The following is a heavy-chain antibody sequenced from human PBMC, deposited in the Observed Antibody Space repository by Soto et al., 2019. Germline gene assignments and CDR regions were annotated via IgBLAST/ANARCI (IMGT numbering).Heavy chain of an antibody. Sequence: LSLTCTVSGGSISSYYWSWIRQPPGKGLEWIGYIYYSGSTNYNPSLKSRVTISVDTSKNQFSLKLSSVTAADTAVYYCASSSYVFWSGYKSPVISYIVMDVLGQVTTVTVSS. D-gene: IGHD3-3*01. CDR3: ASSSYVFWSGYKSPVISYIVMDV. CDR2: IYYSGST. J-gene: IGHJ6*02. CDR1: GGSISSYY. V-gene: IGHV4-59*01.